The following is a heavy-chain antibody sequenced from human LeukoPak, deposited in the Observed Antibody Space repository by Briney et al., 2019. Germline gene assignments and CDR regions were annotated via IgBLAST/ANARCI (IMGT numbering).Heavy chain of an antibody. CDR2: ISGSGGST. D-gene: IGHD3-16*02. CDR3: AKDQEYYDYVGGSYPPDY. Sequence: PGGSLRLSCAASGFTFSSYAMSWVRQAPGKGLEWVSAISGSGGSTYYADSVKGRFTISRDNSKNTLYLQMNSLRAEDTAVYYCAKDQEYYDYVGGSYPPDYWGQGTLVTVSS. V-gene: IGHV3-23*01. CDR1: GFTFSSYA. J-gene: IGHJ4*02.